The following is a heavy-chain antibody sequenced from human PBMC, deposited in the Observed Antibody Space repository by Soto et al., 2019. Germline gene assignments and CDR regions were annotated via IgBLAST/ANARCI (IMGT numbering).Heavy chain of an antibody. J-gene: IGHJ3*02. Sequence: QVQLQESGPGLVKPSETLSLTCTVSGGSISSYYWSWIRQPPGKGVEWIGYIYYSGSTNYNPFLKSRVTISVDTSKNQSSLKRSSVTAADTAVYYCARVWGGAFDSWGQGTMVTVSS. CDR2: IYYSGST. CDR3: ARVWGGAFDS. CDR1: GGSISSYY. D-gene: IGHD3-10*01. V-gene: IGHV4-59*01.